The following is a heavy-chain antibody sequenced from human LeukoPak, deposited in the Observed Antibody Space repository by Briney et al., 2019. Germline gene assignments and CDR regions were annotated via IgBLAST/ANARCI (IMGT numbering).Heavy chain of an antibody. CDR3: ARDTLDRVAAARDY. CDR1: GFTFSSYS. V-gene: IGHV3-21*01. J-gene: IGHJ4*02. Sequence: GGSLRLSCAASGFTFSSYSMNWVRQAPGKGLEWVSSISSSSSYIYYADSVKGRFTISRDNAKNSLYLQMNSLRAEDTAVYYCARDTLDRVAAARDYWGQGTLVTVSS. CDR2: ISSSSSYI. D-gene: IGHD6-25*01.